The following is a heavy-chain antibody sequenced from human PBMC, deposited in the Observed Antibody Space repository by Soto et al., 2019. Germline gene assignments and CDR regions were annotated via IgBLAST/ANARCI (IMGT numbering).Heavy chain of an antibody. V-gene: IGHV3-30-3*01. D-gene: IGHD6-19*01. J-gene: IGHJ4*02. CDR1: GFTFSSYA. CDR3: ARDLSVAGREKESFDY. CDR2: ISYDGSNK. Sequence: GGSLRLSCAASGFTFSSYAMHWVRQAPGKGLEWVAVISYDGSNKYYADSVKGRFTISRDNSKNTLYLQMNSLRAEDTAVYYCARDLSVAGREKESFDYWGQGTLVTVSS.